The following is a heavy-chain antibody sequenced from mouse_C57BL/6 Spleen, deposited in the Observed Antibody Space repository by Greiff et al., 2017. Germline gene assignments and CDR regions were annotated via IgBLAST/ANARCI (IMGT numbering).Heavy chain of an antibody. CDR1: GYAFSSSW. CDR2: IYPGDGDT. Sequence: VQVVESGPELVKPGASVKISCKASGYAFSSSWMNWVKQRPGKGLEWIGRIYPGDGDTNYNGKFKGKATLTADKSSSTAYMQLSSLTSEDSAVYFCARGDGYFDYWGQGTTLTVSS. D-gene: IGHD2-3*01. CDR3: ARGDGYFDY. J-gene: IGHJ2*01. V-gene: IGHV1-82*01.